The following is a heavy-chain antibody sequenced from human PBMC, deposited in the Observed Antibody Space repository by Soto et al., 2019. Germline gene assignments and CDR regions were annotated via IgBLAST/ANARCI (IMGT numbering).Heavy chain of an antibody. J-gene: IGHJ3*02. CDR3: ARGYEFGGSSDAYDI. CDR1: GGSFSTSS. D-gene: IGHD3-10*01. CDR2: ILPIFGTA. Sequence: QVLLVQPGAEMKKPGSSVKVSCKASGGSFSTSSINWVRQAPGQRPEWMANILPIFGTADYAQKFQGRVTITADKSTNTAYMVLRSLLSVETAVYYCARGYEFGGSSDAYDIWGQGTVVSVSS. V-gene: IGHV1-69*14.